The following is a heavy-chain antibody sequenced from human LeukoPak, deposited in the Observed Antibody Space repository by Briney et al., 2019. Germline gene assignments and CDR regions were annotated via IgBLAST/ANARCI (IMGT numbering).Heavy chain of an antibody. D-gene: IGHD3-22*01. Sequence: ASETLSLTCTVSGGSIRSYYWSWIRQPPGKGLEWIGYIYYDGNTNYNPSLRSRVTISVDTSKNRFSLKLSSVTAADTAVYYCAREGTLNSSGYYLGYWGQGTLVTVSS. J-gene: IGHJ4*02. V-gene: IGHV4-59*01. CDR1: GGSIRSYY. CDR2: IYYDGNT. CDR3: AREGTLNSSGYYLGY.